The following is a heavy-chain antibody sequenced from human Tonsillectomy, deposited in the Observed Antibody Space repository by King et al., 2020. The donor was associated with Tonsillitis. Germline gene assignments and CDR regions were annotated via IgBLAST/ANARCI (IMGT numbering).Heavy chain of an antibody. V-gene: IGHV2-26*01. CDR2: LFSNDEK. CDR3: WRVTTVTKSYYYYGMDV. D-gene: IGHD4-17*01. J-gene: IGHJ6*02. CDR1: GFSLSNARMG. Sequence: VTLKESGPVLVKPTETLTLTCTVSGFSLSNARMGVSWSRQPPGKALEWLAHLFSNDEKSYSTSLTSRLTISTETSKGQVGLNMTNMDPVDTATYYWWRVTTVTKSYYYYGMDVWGQGTTVTVSS.